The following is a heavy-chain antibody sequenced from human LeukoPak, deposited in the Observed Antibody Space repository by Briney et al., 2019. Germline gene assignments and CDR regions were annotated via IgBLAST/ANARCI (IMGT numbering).Heavy chain of an antibody. CDR2: IYSSGST. V-gene: IGHV4-59*01. J-gene: IGHJ4*02. Sequence: SETLSLTCTGSGGSISSYYWSWIRQPPGKGLEWIGYIYSSGSTNYNPSLKSRVSMSVDTSRNQFSLNLSSVTAADTAVYYCGRRKYGDYGHYFDYWGQGILVTVSS. CDR3: GRRKYGDYGHYFDY. CDR1: GGSISSYY. D-gene: IGHD4-17*01.